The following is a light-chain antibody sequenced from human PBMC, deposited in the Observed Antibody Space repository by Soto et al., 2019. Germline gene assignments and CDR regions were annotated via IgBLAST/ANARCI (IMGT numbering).Light chain of an antibody. CDR1: SSDVGGYNY. J-gene: IGLJ1*01. CDR2: DVS. V-gene: IGLV2-14*01. CDR3: SSYTSSSTPV. Sequence: QSALTQPASVSGSPGQSITISCTGTSSDVGGYNYVSWYQQHPGKAPKLMIYDVSNRPSGVSNRFSGSKSGNTASLTISGLQAEDEAEYYCSSYTSSSTPVFGTGTQLTVL.